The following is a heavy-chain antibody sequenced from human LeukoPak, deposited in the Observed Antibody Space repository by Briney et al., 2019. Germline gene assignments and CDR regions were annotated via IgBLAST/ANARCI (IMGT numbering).Heavy chain of an antibody. CDR1: GFTFNNYG. D-gene: IGHD3-10*01. Sequence: GGSLRLSCAASGFTFNNYGMSWVRQAPGKGLEWVSSIRGSGDVTSYADSVKGRFTISRDNAMNSLYLQMNSLRAEDTAVYYCARELWFGDSAFDIWGQGTMVTVSS. V-gene: IGHV3-23*01. J-gene: IGHJ3*02. CDR2: IRGSGDVT. CDR3: ARELWFGDSAFDI.